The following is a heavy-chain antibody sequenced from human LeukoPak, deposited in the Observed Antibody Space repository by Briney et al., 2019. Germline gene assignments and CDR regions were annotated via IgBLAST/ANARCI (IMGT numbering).Heavy chain of an antibody. Sequence: GSLRLSCAASGFTFSSYAMSWVRQAPGKGLEWVSAISGSGGSTYYADSVKGRFTISRDNSKNTLYLQMNSLRAEDTAVYYCAKRGEVGATPRPYGFDYWGQGTLVTVSS. V-gene: IGHV3-23*01. J-gene: IGHJ4*02. CDR3: AKRGEVGATPRPYGFDY. D-gene: IGHD1-26*01. CDR2: ISGSGGST. CDR1: GFTFSSYA.